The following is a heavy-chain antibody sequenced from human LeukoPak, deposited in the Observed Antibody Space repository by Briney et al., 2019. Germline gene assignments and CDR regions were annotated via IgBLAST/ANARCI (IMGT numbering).Heavy chain of an antibody. V-gene: IGHV3-23*01. Sequence: GGSLRLSCAASGFTFSSYAMSWVRQAPGKGLEWVSAISGSGGSTSYADSGKGRFPIPRANSKNRLYLQINRLRAEDPAVSVCVKDISIGDDAFFSCGEGTMFSVSS. CDR2: ISGSGGST. J-gene: IGHJ3*02. D-gene: IGHD2-15*01. CDR1: GFTFSSYA. CDR3: VKDISIGDDAFFS.